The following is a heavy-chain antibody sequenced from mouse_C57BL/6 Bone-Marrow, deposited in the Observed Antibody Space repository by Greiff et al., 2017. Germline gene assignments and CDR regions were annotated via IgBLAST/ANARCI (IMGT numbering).Heavy chain of an antibody. CDR3: ARDDGYYPY. CDR2: ISTYYGDA. D-gene: IGHD2-3*01. J-gene: IGHJ2*01. CDR1: GYTFTDYA. Sequence: QVQLQQSGPELVRPGVSVKISCKGSGYTFTDYAMHWVKQSHAKSLEWIGVISTYYGDASYNQKVKDKATMTVDKSSSTAYMELARLTSEDSAVYYCARDDGYYPYWGQGTTLTVSS. V-gene: IGHV1-67*01.